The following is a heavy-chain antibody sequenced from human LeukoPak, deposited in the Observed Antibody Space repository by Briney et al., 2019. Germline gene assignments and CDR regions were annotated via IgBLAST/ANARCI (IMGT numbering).Heavy chain of an antibody. D-gene: IGHD2-15*01. V-gene: IGHV4-31*03. CDR1: GGSISSSVYY. CDR3: ARGVGYCSGGTCYSYYYGMDV. CDR2: IFYSGST. J-gene: IGHJ6*02. Sequence: SETLSLTCTVSGGSISSSVYYWSWIRQHPGKGLEWIGYIFYSGSTNYNPSLKSRLSISVDTDENQFSLRLRSVTAADTAVYYCARGVGYCSGGTCYSYYYGMDVWGQGTTVTVSS.